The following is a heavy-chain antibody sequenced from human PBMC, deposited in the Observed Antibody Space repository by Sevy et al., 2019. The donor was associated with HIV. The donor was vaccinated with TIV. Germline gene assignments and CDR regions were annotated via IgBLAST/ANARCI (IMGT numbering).Heavy chain of an antibody. CDR2: FFYSGST. Sequence: SETLSLTCTVSGDSISGYYWSWIRQPPGKGLEWIGYFFYSGSTNYNHSLKSRVTISVDTTRNQVSLKVRSVTAADTAVYYCARGIAAPRGMDVWGQGTTVTVSS. CDR1: GDSISGYY. D-gene: IGHD6-13*01. J-gene: IGHJ6*02. V-gene: IGHV4-59*01. CDR3: ARGIAAPRGMDV.